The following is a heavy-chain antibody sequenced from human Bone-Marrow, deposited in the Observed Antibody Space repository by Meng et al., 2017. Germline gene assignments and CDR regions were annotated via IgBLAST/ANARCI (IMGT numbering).Heavy chain of an antibody. V-gene: IGHV4-39*07. J-gene: IGHJ4*02. CDR3: AGGGYSGSYYPFDY. D-gene: IGHD1-26*01. CDR1: GGSISSSSYY. Sequence: GSLRLSCTVSGGSISSSSYYWGWIRQPPGKGLEWIGSIYYSGSTYYNPSLKSRVTISVDTSKNQFSLKLSSVTAADTAVYYCAGGGYSGSYYPFDYWGQGTLVTVSS. CDR2: IYYSGST.